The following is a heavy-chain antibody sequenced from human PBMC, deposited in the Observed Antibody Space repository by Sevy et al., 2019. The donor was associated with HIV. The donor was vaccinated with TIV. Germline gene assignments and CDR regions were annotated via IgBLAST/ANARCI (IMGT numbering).Heavy chain of an antibody. V-gene: IGHV3-23*01. CDR1: GFTFSSYA. CDR3: AKEPAAYYYDSSGYFYLDY. J-gene: IGHJ4*02. D-gene: IGHD3-22*01. Sequence: GGSLRLSCAASGFTFSSYAMSWVRQAPGKGLEWVSAISGSGGSTYYADSVKGRFTISRDNSKNTLYLQMNSLRAEDTAVYYCAKEPAAYYYDSSGYFYLDYWGQGTLVTVSS. CDR2: ISGSGGST.